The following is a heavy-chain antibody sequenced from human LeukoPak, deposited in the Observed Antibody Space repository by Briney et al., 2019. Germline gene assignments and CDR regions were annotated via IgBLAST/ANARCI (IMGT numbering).Heavy chain of an antibody. J-gene: IGHJ3*02. CDR1: GGSMSSYY. Sequence: PSETLSLTCTVSGGSMSSYYWSWIRQPPGKGLEWIGYIYHSGSTYYNPSLKSRVTISVDRSKNQFSLKLSSVTAADTAVYYCARDLTQLGYCSSTSCYRYDDAFDIWGQGTMVTVSS. CDR2: IYHSGST. CDR3: ARDLTQLGYCSSTSCYRYDDAFDI. D-gene: IGHD2-2*02. V-gene: IGHV4-59*12.